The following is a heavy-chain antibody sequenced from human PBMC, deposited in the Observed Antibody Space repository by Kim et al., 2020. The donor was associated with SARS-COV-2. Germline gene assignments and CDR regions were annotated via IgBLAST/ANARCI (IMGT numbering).Heavy chain of an antibody. CDR2: INHSGST. V-gene: IGHV4-34*01. CDR3: ARGFRDRRYSSSSGGVWFDP. J-gene: IGHJ5*02. Sequence: SETLSLTCAVYGGSFSGYYWSWIRQPPGKGLEWIGEINHSGSTNYNPSLKSRVTISVDTSKNQFSLKLSSVAAADTAVYYCARGFRDRRYSSSSGGVWFDPWGQGTLVTVSS. CDR1: GGSFSGYY. D-gene: IGHD6-6*01.